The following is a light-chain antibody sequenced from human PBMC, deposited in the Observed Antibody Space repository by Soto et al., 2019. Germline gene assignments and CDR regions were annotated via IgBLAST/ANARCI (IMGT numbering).Light chain of an antibody. CDR1: SSNIGAGYD. CDR2: GNS. J-gene: IGLJ3*02. CDR3: QSYDSSLKV. V-gene: IGLV1-40*01. Sequence: QSVLTQPPSVSGAPGQRVTISCTGSSSNIGAGYDVHWYQQLPGTAPKLLIYGNSNRPSGVPERFSGSKSGTSASLAIPGLQAEDEADYYCQSYDSSLKVFGGGTKLTVL.